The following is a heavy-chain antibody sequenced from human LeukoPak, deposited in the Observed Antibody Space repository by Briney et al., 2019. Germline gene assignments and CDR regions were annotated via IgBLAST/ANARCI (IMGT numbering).Heavy chain of an antibody. D-gene: IGHD6-19*01. CDR3: ARVSSGYSSAWYLGFDY. Sequence: SETLSLTCAVSGGSISSSNWWSWVRQPPGKGLEWIGEIYHSGSTNYNPSLKSRVTISVDKSKNQFSLKLMSVTAADTAVYHCARVSSGYSSAWYLGFDYWGQGTLVTVSS. V-gene: IGHV4-4*02. CDR1: GGSISSSNW. CDR2: IYHSGST. J-gene: IGHJ4*02.